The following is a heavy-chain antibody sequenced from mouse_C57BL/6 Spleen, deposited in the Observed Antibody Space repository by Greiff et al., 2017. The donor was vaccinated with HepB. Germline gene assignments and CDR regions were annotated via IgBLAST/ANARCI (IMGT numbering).Heavy chain of an antibody. CDR1: GYTFTSYW. D-gene: IGHD2-3*01. CDR2: IDPSDSYT. V-gene: IGHV1-50*01. CDR3: ARRDGYYQGYYFDY. Sequence: QVQLQQPGAELVKPGASVKLSCKASGYTFTSYWMQWVKQRPGQGLEWIGEIDPSDSYTNYNQKFKGKAPLTVDTSSSTSYMQLSSLTSEDSSVYYCARRDGYYQGYYFDYWGQGTTLTVSS. J-gene: IGHJ2*01.